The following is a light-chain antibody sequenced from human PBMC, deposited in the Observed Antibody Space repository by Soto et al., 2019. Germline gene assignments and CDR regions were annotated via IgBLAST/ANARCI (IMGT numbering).Light chain of an antibody. V-gene: IGKV3-11*01. Sequence: EIVLTQSPDTLSLSPGERATLSCRASQSVSSYLAWYQQKPAQALRLLIYDTFKRATGIPARFSGSGSGTDFTLTISSLEPEDFAVYYCVQRSTWPWTVGQGSKVEI. CDR3: VQRSTWPWT. J-gene: IGKJ1*01. CDR1: QSVSSY. CDR2: DTF.